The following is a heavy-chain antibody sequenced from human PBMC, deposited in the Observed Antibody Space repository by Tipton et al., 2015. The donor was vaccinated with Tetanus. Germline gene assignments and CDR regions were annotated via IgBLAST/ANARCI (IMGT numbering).Heavy chain of an antibody. Sequence: TLSLTCTVFGGSISSSTYYWGWIRQPPGKGLEWIGYIYYSGSTNYNPSLKSRVTISVDTSKNQFSLKLSSVTAADTAVYYCARAGGGSWGNFDYWGQGTLVTVSS. J-gene: IGHJ4*02. V-gene: IGHV4-61*05. CDR3: ARAGGGSWGNFDY. CDR2: IYYSGST. D-gene: IGHD6-13*01. CDR1: GGSISSSTYY.